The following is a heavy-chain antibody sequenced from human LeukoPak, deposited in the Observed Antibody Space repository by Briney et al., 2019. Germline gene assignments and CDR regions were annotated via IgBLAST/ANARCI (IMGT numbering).Heavy chain of an antibody. J-gene: IGHJ4*02. CDR2: INTNTGNP. D-gene: IGHD2-15*01. V-gene: IGHV7-4-1*02. CDR3: ARWHCSGGSCYQFFDY. Sequence: ASVKVSCKASGYTFTSYDINWVRQAPGQGLEWMGWINTNTGNPTYAQGFTGRFVFSLDTSVSTAYLQISSLKAEDTAVYYCARWHCSGGSCYQFFDYWGQGTLVTVSS. CDR1: GYTFTSYD.